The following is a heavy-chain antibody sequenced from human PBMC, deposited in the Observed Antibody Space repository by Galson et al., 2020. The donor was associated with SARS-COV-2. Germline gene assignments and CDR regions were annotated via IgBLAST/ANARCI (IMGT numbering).Heavy chain of an antibody. J-gene: IGHJ4*02. D-gene: IGHD3-10*01. V-gene: IGHV3-33*08. CDR1: GFTFSSYG. CDR3: ARDNLGDDTYYFDY. Sequence: GESLKISCAASGFTFSSYGMHWVRQAPGKGLEWVAVIWYDGSNKYYADSVKGRFTISRDNSKNTLYLQMNSLRAEDTAVYYCARDNLGDDTYYFDYWGQGTLVTVSS. CDR2: IWYDGSNK.